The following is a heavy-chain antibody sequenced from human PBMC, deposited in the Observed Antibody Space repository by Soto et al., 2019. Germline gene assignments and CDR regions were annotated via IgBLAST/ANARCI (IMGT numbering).Heavy chain of an antibody. Sequence: GGSLRLSCAASGFTFSSYSMNWVRQAPGKGLEWVSYISSSSSTIYYADSVKGRFTISRDNAKNSLYLQMNSLRDEDTAVYYCASHSSSWLYYYYGMDVWGQGTTVTVSS. CDR1: GFTFSSYS. CDR2: ISSSSSTI. D-gene: IGHD6-13*01. CDR3: ASHSSSWLYYYYGMDV. V-gene: IGHV3-48*02. J-gene: IGHJ6*02.